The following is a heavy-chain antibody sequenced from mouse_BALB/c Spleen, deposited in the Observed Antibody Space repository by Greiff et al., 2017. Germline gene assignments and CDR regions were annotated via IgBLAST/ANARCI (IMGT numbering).Heavy chain of an antibody. CDR1: GFDFSRYW. V-gene: IGHV4-1*02. Sequence: DVQLQESGGGLVQPGGSLKLSCAASGFDFSRYWMSWVRQAPGKGLEWIGEINPDSSTINYTPSLKDKFIISRDNAKNTLYLQMSKVRSEDTALYYCARPDHYGSSSFAYWGQGTLVTVSA. D-gene: IGHD1-1*01. CDR2: INPDSSTI. CDR3: ARPDHYGSSSFAY. J-gene: IGHJ3*01.